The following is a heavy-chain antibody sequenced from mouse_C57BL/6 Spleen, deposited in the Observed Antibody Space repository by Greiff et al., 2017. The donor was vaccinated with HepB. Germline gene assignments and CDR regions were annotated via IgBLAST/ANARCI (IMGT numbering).Heavy chain of an antibody. CDR2: INPSNGGT. Sequence: VQLQQPGTELVKPGASVKLSCKASGYTFTSYWMHWVKQRPGQGLEWIGNINPSNGGTNYNEKFKSKATLTVDKSSSTAYMQLSSLTSEDSAVYYCARYGYGSSTWYFDVWGTGTTVTVSS. D-gene: IGHD1-1*01. J-gene: IGHJ1*03. CDR3: ARYGYGSSTWYFDV. CDR1: GYTFTSYW. V-gene: IGHV1-53*01.